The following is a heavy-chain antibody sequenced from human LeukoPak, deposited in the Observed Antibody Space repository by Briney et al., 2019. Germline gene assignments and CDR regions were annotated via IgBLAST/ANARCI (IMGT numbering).Heavy chain of an antibody. CDR3: ARLAKDFWSGYFPAYYYYYMDV. CDR2: TYYSGST. V-gene: IGHV4-59*11. Sequence: SETLSLTCTVSGGSISSHYWSWIRQPPGKGLEWIGYTYYSGSTNYNPSLKSRVTISVDTSKNQFSLKLSSVTAADTAVYYCARLAKDFWSGYFPAYYYYYMDVWGKGTTVTVSS. D-gene: IGHD3-3*01. CDR1: GGSISSHY. J-gene: IGHJ6*03.